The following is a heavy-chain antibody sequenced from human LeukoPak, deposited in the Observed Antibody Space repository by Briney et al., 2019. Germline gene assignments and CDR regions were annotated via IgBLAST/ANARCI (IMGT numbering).Heavy chain of an antibody. CDR3: ARGPVISGNVEYFVY. V-gene: IGHV4-59*01. CDR1: GGSISIYY. D-gene: IGHD3-10*01. J-gene: IGHJ4*02. Sequence: PSETLTLTCTVSGGSISIYYWSWIRQPPGKGLEWIGYIYYSGSTNYNPSLESRVIISVDTSKNQFSMKLSSVSAADTAVYYCARGPVISGNVEYFVYWGQGTLVTVSS. CDR2: IYYSGST.